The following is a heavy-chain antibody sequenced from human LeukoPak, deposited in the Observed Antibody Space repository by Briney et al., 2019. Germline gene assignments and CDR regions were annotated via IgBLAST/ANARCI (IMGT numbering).Heavy chain of an antibody. CDR1: GFTFSSYW. Sequence: GGSLRLSCAASGFTFSSYWMHWVRHAPGKGLVWVSRINSDGSSTSYADSVKGRFTISRDNAKNTLYLQMNSLRAEDTAVYYCARDRVYYYYYMDVWGKGTTVTVSS. J-gene: IGHJ6*03. CDR2: INSDGSST. V-gene: IGHV3-74*01. CDR3: ARDRVYYYYYMDV.